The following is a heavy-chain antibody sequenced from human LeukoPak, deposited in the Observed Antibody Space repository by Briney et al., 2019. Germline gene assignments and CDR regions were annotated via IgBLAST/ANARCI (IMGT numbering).Heavy chain of an antibody. Sequence: TGGSLRLSCTASEFTVSRNYMLWVRQAPGKGLEWVSLIFSNGDTHYADSVKGRFTISRDTSKNTVSLQMNSLRVEDTAMYYCTRDQMSYWRQGTLVTVSS. CDR2: IFSNGDT. V-gene: IGHV3-53*01. CDR3: TRDQMSY. J-gene: IGHJ4*02. CDR1: EFTVSRNY. D-gene: IGHD5-24*01.